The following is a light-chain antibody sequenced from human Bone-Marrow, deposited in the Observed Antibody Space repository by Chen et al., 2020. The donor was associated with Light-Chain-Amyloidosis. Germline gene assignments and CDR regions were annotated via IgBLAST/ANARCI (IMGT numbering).Light chain of an antibody. CDR2: DIV. Sequence: QSALTQPASVSGSPGQSITISRTGTDKNVGGYDVVSWYQQHPGTAPKLIIYDIVKRPSGVSDRFSASKSGNTASLTISGLQAEDEAYYYCCSYAGSSTWVFGTGAK. V-gene: IGLV2-23*02. CDR1: DKNVGGYDV. J-gene: IGLJ1*01. CDR3: CSYAGSSTWV.